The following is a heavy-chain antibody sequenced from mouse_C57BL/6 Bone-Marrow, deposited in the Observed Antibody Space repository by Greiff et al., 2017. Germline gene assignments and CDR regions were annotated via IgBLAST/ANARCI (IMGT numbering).Heavy chain of an antibody. CDR1: GYTFTSYW. V-gene: IGHV1-72*01. Sequence: QVQLQQPGAELVKPGASVKLSCKASGYTFTSYWMHWVKQRPGRGLEWIGRIDPNSGGTKYNEKFKSKATLTVDKPSSPAYMQLSSLTSEDSAVYDCARDGLPPYWYFDVWGTGTTVTVSS. CDR2: IDPNSGGT. CDR3: ARDGLPPYWYFDV. D-gene: IGHD2-4*01. J-gene: IGHJ1*03.